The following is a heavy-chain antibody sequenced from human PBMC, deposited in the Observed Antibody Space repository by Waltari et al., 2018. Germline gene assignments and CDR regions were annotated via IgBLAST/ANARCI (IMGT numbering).Heavy chain of an antibody. V-gene: IGHV3-49*03. CDR3: TRGGASVAPVY. J-gene: IGHJ4*02. CDR2: IRSKTYGGTA. CDR1: GFTFGDYA. D-gene: IGHD6-19*01. Sequence: EVQVEESGGGLVQPGRSLRLSCTASGFTFGDYAMSWFRQAPGKGLEWVGFIRSKTYGGTAEYAASVKGRFTISRDDSKSIASLQMDGLKTDDTAVYFCTRGGASVAPVYWGQGTLVTVSS.